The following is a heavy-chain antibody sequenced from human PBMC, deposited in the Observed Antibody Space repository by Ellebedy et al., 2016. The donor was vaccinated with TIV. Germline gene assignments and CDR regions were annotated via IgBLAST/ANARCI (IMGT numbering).Heavy chain of an antibody. CDR1: GFTFSDYW. CDR3: ARALGISY. J-gene: IGHJ4*02. CDR2: IKKDGSEK. Sequence: GESLKISCAASGFTFSDYWMGWVRQAPGKGLEWVATIKKDGSEKYYVDSVKGRFTISRDNAKKSLYLQMSSLTSEDTAVYYCARALGISYWGQGSLVTVSP. D-gene: IGHD3-16*01. V-gene: IGHV3-7*04.